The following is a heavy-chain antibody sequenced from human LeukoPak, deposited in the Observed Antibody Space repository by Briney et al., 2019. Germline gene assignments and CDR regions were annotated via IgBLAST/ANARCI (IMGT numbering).Heavy chain of an antibody. V-gene: IGHV3-53*01. J-gene: IGHJ4*02. CDR3: ARKERNGRIDY. Sequence: HTGGSLRLSCAASGFTVSSNYMSWVRQAPGKGLEWVSVIYSGGSTYYADSVKGRFTISRDNSKNTLYLQMNSLRAEDTAVYYCARKERNGRIDYWGQGTLVTVPS. CDR1: GFTVSSNY. CDR2: IYSGGST. D-gene: IGHD2-8*01.